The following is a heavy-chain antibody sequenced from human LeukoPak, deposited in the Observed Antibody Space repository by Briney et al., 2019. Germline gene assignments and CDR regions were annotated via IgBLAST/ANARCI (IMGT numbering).Heavy chain of an antibody. V-gene: IGHV1-18*01. CDR1: GYTFTSYG. J-gene: IGHJ3*02. Sequence: ASVKVSCKASGYTFTSYGISWVRQAPGQGLEWMGWISAYNGNTNYAQKLQGRVTMTTDTSTSTAYMEPRSLRSDDTAVYYCAGNYGDYESSDDAFDIWGQGTMVTVSS. CDR2: ISAYNGNT. D-gene: IGHD4-17*01. CDR3: AGNYGDYESSDDAFDI.